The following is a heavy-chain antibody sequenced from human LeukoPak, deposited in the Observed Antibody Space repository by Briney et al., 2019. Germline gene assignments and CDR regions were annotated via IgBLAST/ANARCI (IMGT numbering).Heavy chain of an antibody. Sequence: PSETLSLTCSVSGGSISSGSYYWGWIRQPPGKGLEWIANIYYSGSTYYNPSLKSRVIISVDTSKNQFSLKLTSVTAADTSVYYCARVRTGGDYYYAMDVWGQGTTVTVSS. J-gene: IGHJ6*02. CDR1: GGSISSGSYY. CDR3: ARVRTGGDYYYAMDV. D-gene: IGHD1-1*01. V-gene: IGHV4-39*02. CDR2: IYYSGST.